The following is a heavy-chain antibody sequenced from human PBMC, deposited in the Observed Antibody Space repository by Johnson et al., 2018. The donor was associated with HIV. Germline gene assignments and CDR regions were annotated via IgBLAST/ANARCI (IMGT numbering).Heavy chain of an antibody. CDR2: ISYDGSNK. J-gene: IGHJ3*02. V-gene: IGHV3-30-3*01. Sequence: QVQLVESGGGVVQPGRSLRLSCAASGFTFSSYAMHWVRQAPGKGLEWVAVISYDGSNKYYADSVKGRFTISRDNSKNTLYLQMNSLRAEDTAVYYCAKAEWLSAFDIWGQGTMVTVSS. CDR1: GFTFSSYA. CDR3: AKAEWLSAFDI. D-gene: IGHD3-3*01.